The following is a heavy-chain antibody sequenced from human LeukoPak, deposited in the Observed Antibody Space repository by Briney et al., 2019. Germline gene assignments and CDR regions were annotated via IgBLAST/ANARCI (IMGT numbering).Heavy chain of an antibody. CDR2: IYYSGST. Sequence: SETLSLTCTVSGGSISSYYWSWIRQPPGKGLEWIGYIYYSGSTNYNPSLKSRVTISVDTSKNQFSLKLSSVTAADTAVYYCARERSGGSYYYYYMDVWSKGTTVTVSS. J-gene: IGHJ6*03. CDR3: ARERSGGSYYYYYMDV. D-gene: IGHD3-16*01. V-gene: IGHV4-59*01. CDR1: GGSISSYY.